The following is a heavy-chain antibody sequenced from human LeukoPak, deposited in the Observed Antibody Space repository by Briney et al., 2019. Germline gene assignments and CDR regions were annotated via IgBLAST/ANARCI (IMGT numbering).Heavy chain of an antibody. D-gene: IGHD2-2*01. CDR3: ARDEVVVPAADHYYYYYGMDV. CDR1: GFTFSSYS. V-gene: IGHV3-48*02. Sequence: PGGSLRLSCAASGFTFSSYSMNWVRQAPGKGLEWVSYISSSSTIYYADSVKGRFTISRDNAKNSLYLQMNSLRDEDTAVYYCARDEVVVPAADHYYYYYGMDVWGQGTTVTVSS. J-gene: IGHJ6*02. CDR2: ISSSSTI.